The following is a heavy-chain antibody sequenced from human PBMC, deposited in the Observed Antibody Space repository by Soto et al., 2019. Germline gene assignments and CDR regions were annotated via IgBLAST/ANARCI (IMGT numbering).Heavy chain of an antibody. J-gene: IGHJ4*02. CDR3: ARTSIMITFGGVSGTFDY. D-gene: IGHD3-16*01. Sequence: SETLSLTCTVSGGSISSYYWSWIRQPPGKGLEWIGYIYYSGSTNYNPSLKSRVTISVDTSKNQFSLKLSSVTAADTAVYYCARTSIMITFGGVSGTFDYWGQGTLVTVSS. CDR1: GGSISSYY. CDR2: IYYSGST. V-gene: IGHV4-59*01.